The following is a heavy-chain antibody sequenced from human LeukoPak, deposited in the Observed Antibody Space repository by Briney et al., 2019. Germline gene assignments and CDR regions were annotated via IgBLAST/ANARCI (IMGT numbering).Heavy chain of an antibody. CDR3: AKDSQQWLMDV. D-gene: IGHD6-19*01. V-gene: IGHV3-23*01. CDR1: GFTFSGYS. J-gene: IGHJ6*02. CDR2: ISHSGSST. Sequence: GGSLRLSCAASGFTFSGYSMSWVRQPPGKGLEWISAISHSGSSTYYADPVKGRFTISRDNSKNTLYLQMNSLRAEDTAVYYCAKDSQQWLMDVWGQGTTVTVSS.